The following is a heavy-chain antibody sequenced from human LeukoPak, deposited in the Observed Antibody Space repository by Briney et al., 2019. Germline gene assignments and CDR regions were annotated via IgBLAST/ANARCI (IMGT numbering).Heavy chain of an antibody. D-gene: IGHD1-26*01. J-gene: IGHJ4*02. Sequence: GGSLRLSCAASGFTFSSYWMSWVYQAPGKGLEWVANIKQDGSEKYYVDSVKGRFTISRDNAKNSLYLQMNSLRAEDTAVYYCARDKIVGATYFDYWGQGTLVTVSS. CDR2: IKQDGSEK. V-gene: IGHV3-7*01. CDR3: ARDKIVGATYFDY. CDR1: GFTFSSYW.